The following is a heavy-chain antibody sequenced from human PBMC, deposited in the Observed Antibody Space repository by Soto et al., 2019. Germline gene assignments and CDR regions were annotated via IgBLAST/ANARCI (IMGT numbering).Heavy chain of an antibody. CDR2: IDHSGST. CDR1: GGSFSGYY. V-gene: IGHV4-34*01. CDR3: VACDYGDYPRY. J-gene: IGHJ4*02. Sequence: SDTLSLTCAVYGGSFSGYYWSWVRPSPRKGLEWIGEIDHSGSTNYNPSVKSRLTISVDTSKNQFSLKLSSVTAADTALYYCVACDYGDYPRYWGQGTLVTVSS. D-gene: IGHD4-17*01.